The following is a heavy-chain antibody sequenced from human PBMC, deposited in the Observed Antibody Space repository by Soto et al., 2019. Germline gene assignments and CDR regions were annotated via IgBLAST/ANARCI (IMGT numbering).Heavy chain of an antibody. CDR2: ISGPGSNT. CDR3: AKDLAYNGYDFNRFDY. CDR1: GFTFGAYA. V-gene: IGHV3-23*01. Sequence: EVQLLESGGGLVQPGGSLRLSCAGSGFTFGAYAMSWVRQAPGKGLEWVSGISGPGSNTYYADSVKGRFTISRDNSNNEVFLQKNSLKAEDPGVYYCAKDLAYNGYDFNRFDYWGQGTLVTVSS. J-gene: IGHJ4*02. D-gene: IGHD5-12*01.